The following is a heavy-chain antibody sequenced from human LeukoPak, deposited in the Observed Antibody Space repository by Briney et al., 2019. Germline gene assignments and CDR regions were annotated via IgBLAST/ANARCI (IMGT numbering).Heavy chain of an antibody. CDR1: GGAITNYY. CDR3: ARVIVATIGPLYMDA. Sequence: ESLSLTCGVSGGAITNYYWNWVRQAPGKGLEWVSSISSSRNYIYYADSVKGRFTISRDNAKNSLYLQMNSLRAEDTAVYYCARVIVATIGPLYMDAWGQGTTVTVSS. J-gene: IGHJ6*02. D-gene: IGHD5-12*01. V-gene: IGHV3-21*01. CDR2: ISSSRNYI.